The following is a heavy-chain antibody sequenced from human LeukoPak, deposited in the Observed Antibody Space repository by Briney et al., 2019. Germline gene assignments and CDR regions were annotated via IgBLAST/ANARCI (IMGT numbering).Heavy chain of an antibody. J-gene: IGHJ2*01. CDR1: GFTFSSYG. Sequence: GGSLRLSCAASGFTFSSYGMHWVRQAPGKGLEWVAFIRCDGSNKYYADSVKGRFTISRDNSKNTLYLQMNSLRAEDTAVYYCAKGSVHCSSTSCYSWNWYFDLWGRGTLVTVSS. V-gene: IGHV3-30*02. CDR3: AKGSVHCSSTSCYSWNWYFDL. CDR2: IRCDGSNK. D-gene: IGHD2-2*01.